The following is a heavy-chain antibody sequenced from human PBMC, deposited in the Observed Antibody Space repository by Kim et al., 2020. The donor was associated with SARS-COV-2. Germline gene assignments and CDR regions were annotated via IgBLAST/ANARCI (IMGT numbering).Heavy chain of an antibody. CDR1: GNLFPAYF. D-gene: IGHD5-18*01. V-gene: IGHV1-2*06. CDR2: INPNSGET. J-gene: IGHJ4*02. CDR3: AILSGYHYTDIDH. Sequence: ASVKVSCKATGNLFPAYFIHWLRQAPGQGLEWMGRINPNSGETLSAQTFQGRVAMNRDRAVFTAYMEISGLTSADTALYYCAILSGYHYTDIDHWGQGTLVPVSS.